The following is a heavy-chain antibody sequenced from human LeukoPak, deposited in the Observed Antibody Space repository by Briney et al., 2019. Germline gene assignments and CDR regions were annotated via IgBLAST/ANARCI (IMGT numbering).Heavy chain of an antibody. Sequence: GGSLRLSCAASGFTFSSYEMNWVRQAPGKGLEWVSYISSSGSTIYYADSVKGRFTISRDNPKNPLYLQMNSLRAEDTAVYYCARSGSSGWYFDYWGQGTLVTVSS. CDR3: ARSGSSGWYFDY. CDR2: ISSSGSTI. CDR1: GFTFSSYE. J-gene: IGHJ4*02. V-gene: IGHV3-48*03. D-gene: IGHD6-19*01.